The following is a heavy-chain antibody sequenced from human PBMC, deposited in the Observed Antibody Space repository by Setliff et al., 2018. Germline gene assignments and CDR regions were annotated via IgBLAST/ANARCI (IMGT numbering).Heavy chain of an antibody. Sequence: SETLSLTCSVSGGSISSSIYYWGWIRQPPGRGLEWIGSIYYSGSTYYSPSLKRRVTISVDTSKNQFSLKLSSVTAADTAVYYCATRTYYDSNGYYYAIAGPFDIWGQGTMVTVSS. CDR1: GGSISSSIYY. D-gene: IGHD3-22*01. CDR2: IYYSGST. CDR3: ATRTYYDSNGYYYAIAGPFDI. V-gene: IGHV4-39*01. J-gene: IGHJ3*02.